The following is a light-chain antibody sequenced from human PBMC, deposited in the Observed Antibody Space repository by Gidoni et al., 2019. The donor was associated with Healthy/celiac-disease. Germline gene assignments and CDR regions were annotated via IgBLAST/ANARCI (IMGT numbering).Light chain of an antibody. CDR1: QGIISY. CDR2: AAS. CDR3: HQQYSFHST. Sequence: VIWMTQSPSLLSASTVERIIISCRLSQGIISYLAWYQQKPGKAPELLLYAASPLQSGVLSRFSGSGSGTAFTLIISCLQHADVVTSYCHQQYSFHSTFGGGTKVEIK. V-gene: IGKV1D-8*04. J-gene: IGKJ4*01.